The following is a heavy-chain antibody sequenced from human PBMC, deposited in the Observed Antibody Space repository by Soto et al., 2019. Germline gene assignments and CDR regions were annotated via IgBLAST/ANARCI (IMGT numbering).Heavy chain of an antibody. V-gene: IGHV4-59*01. Sequence: SETLSLTCTVSGGSISSYYWSWIRQPPGKGLEWIGYIYYSGSTNYNPSLKSRVTISVDTSKNQFSLKLSSVTAADTAVYYCAREGCSGGSCHQNWFDPWGQGTLVTV. CDR1: GGSISSYY. CDR3: AREGCSGGSCHQNWFDP. J-gene: IGHJ5*02. CDR2: IYYSGST. D-gene: IGHD2-15*01.